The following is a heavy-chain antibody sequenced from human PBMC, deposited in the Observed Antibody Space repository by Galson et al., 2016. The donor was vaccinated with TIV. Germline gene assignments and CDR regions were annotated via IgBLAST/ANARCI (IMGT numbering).Heavy chain of an antibody. CDR2: IDWDDDI. D-gene: IGHD3-22*01. V-gene: IGHV2-70*11. CDR3: ARISGYYDNSGYYIPMNFDY. Sequence: PALVKPPQTLTLTCTFSGFSLSDSGMCVTWIRQPPGKALEWLARIDWDDDIYYTYRASLKTRLTISKDTSKNQVVLTLTNVDPVDTATYYCARISGYYDNSGYYIPMNFDYWGQGTLVTVSS. J-gene: IGHJ4*02. CDR1: GFSLSDSGMC.